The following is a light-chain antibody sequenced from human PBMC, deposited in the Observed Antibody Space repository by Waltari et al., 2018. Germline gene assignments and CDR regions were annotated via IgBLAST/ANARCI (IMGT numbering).Light chain of an antibody. J-gene: IGLJ2*01. CDR3: SSYTGSNTLI. CDR1: SNDVGSSNN. V-gene: IGLV2-14*03. Sequence: QSVLTQPASVSGSPGQSITISCSGTSNDVGSSNNVAWYQQHPGKAPKLMIYDVNNRPSGVSNRFSGSKSGNTASLTISGLQAEDEANYHCSSYTGSNTLIFGGGTKLTVL. CDR2: DVN.